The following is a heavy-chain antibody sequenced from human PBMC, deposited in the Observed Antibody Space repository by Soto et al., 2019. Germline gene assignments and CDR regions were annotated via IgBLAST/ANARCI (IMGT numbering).Heavy chain of an antibody. J-gene: IGHJ4*02. CDR1: GGSISNFY. D-gene: IGHD2-8*01. CDR3: ARAPMVLSRSYFDS. CDR2: ISYSGNT. Sequence: SETLSLTCTGSGGSISNFYWSWIRQPPGKGLEWIGYISYSGNTNYNPSLKSRVSISVDTSKNQLSLNLTSVTAADTAVYYCARAPMVLSRSYFDSWGQGTPVTVSS. V-gene: IGHV4-59*01.